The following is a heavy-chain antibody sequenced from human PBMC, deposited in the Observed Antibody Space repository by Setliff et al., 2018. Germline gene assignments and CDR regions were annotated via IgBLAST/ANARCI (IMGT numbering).Heavy chain of an antibody. V-gene: IGHV4-59*08. CDR3: ARMTGFQYIDV. J-gene: IGHJ6*03. CDR1: GGSISSYH. CDR2: IYYSGST. D-gene: IGHD3-3*01. Sequence: LSLTCTVSGGSISSYHWSWIRQPPGKGLEWIGYIYYSGSTNYNPSLKSRVTILLDTSKNQFSLTLTSVTAADTAVYYCARMTGFQYIDVWGKGTTVTVSS.